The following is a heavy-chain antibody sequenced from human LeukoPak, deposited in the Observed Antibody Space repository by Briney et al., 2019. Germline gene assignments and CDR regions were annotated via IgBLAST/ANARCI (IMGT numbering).Heavy chain of an antibody. CDR3: ARPNITSYYDSRGYDAFDV. V-gene: IGHV5-51*01. CDR2: IYPGDSDT. CDR1: GYSFSTYW. Sequence: GESLKISCQGSGYSFSTYWIAWVRQLPGKGLEWMGIIYPGDSDTRYSPSFQGQVTISADKSVNTAYLQWSSLKASDTAMYYCARPNITSYYDSRGYDAFDVWGQGTMVTVYS. D-gene: IGHD3-22*01. J-gene: IGHJ3*01.